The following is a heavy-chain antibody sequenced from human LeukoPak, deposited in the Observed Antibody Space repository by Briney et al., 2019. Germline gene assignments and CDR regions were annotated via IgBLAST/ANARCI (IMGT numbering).Heavy chain of an antibody. J-gene: IGHJ5*02. CDR1: GGTFSSYA. D-gene: IGHD3-10*01. Sequence: WASVKVSCKASGGTFSSYAISWVRQAPGQGLEWMGWISAYNGNTNYAQKLQGRVTMTTDTSTSTAYMELRSLRSDDTAVYYCARVGKRSPFDPWGQGTLVTVSS. V-gene: IGHV1-18*01. CDR3: ARVGKRSPFDP. CDR2: ISAYNGNT.